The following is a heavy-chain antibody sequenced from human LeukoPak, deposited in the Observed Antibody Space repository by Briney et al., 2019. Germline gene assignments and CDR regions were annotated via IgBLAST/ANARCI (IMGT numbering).Heavy chain of an antibody. V-gene: IGHV4-34*01. J-gene: IGHJ4*02. D-gene: IGHD5-24*01. Sequence: KPSETLSLTCAVYGGSFSGYYWSWIRQPPGKGLEWIGEINHSGSTNYNPSLKSRVTISVDTSKNQFSLKLSSVTAADTAVYYCASRRRDGYNSPPDYWGQGTLVTVPS. CDR2: INHSGST. CDR1: GGSFSGYY. CDR3: ASRRRDGYNSPPDY.